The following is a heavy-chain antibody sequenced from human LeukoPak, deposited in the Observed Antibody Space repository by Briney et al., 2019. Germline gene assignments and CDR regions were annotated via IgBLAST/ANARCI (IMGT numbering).Heavy chain of an antibody. CDR3: ATTWGLRYVGSLYFQH. CDR1: GGSVRSDSNY. D-gene: IGHD3-9*01. V-gene: IGHV4-61*01. Sequence: SETLSLTCTVSGGSVRSDSNYWIWIRQPPGKGLEWIGYISYSGSTDYNASLRSRVSRSFATSKNELSLKRVSVTAADTAVYYCATTWGLRYVGSLYFQHWGQGTLVTVSS. J-gene: IGHJ1*01. CDR2: ISYSGST.